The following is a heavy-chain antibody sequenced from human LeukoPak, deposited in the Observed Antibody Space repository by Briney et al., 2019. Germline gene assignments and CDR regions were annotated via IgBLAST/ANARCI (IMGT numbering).Heavy chain of an antibody. V-gene: IGHV3-74*01. J-gene: IGHJ4*02. Sequence: DSVKGRFTISRDNAKNTLYLQMNSLRAEDTAVYYCARGYCSSGNCYFLDSWGQGTLVTVSS. CDR3: ARGYCSSGNCYFLDS. D-gene: IGHD2-15*01.